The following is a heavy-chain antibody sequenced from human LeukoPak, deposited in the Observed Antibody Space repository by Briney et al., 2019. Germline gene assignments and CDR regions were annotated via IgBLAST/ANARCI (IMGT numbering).Heavy chain of an antibody. CDR2: ISGSGSST. Sequence: GGSLRLSCAASGFNFSSYGMSWVRQAPGKGLEWVSTISGSGSSTDYADSVKGRFTISRDSSKNTLYLQMNSLRAEDTAVYYCAKYLGSGTYYDAFNIWGQGTVVTVSS. J-gene: IGHJ3*02. CDR3: AKYLGSGTYYDAFNI. CDR1: GFNFSSYG. V-gene: IGHV3-23*01. D-gene: IGHD1-26*01.